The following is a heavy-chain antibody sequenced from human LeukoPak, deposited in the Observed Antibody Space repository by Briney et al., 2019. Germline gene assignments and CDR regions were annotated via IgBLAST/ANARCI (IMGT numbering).Heavy chain of an antibody. CDR3: AGYNWNYDFVVY. CDR1: GGSISSYY. V-gene: IGHV4-59*01. J-gene: IGHJ4*02. CDR2: IYYSGST. Sequence: SETLSLTCTVSGGSISSYYWSWIRQPPGKELEWIGYIYYSGSTNYNPSLKSRVTISVDTSKNQFSLKLSSVTAADTAVYYCAGYNWNYDFVVYWGQGTLVTVSS. D-gene: IGHD1-7*01.